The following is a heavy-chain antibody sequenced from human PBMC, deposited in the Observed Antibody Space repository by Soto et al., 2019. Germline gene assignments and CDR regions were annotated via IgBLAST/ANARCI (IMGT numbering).Heavy chain of an antibody. CDR2: ISYDGSNK. CDR1: GFTFSSYG. J-gene: IGHJ5*02. Sequence: SLRLSFAASGFTFSSYGMHWVRQAPGKGLEWVSVISYDGSNKYYADSVKGRFTISRDNSKNTLYLQMNSLRAEDTAVYYCAKGVIVVVPAAIPWFDXWGQGTLVTVSX. CDR3: AKGVIVVVPAAIPWFDX. D-gene: IGHD2-2*01. V-gene: IGHV3-30*18.